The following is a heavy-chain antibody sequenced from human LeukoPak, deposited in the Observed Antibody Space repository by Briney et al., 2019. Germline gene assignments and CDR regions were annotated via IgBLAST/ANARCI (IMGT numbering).Heavy chain of an antibody. CDR3: AREREVFDY. J-gene: IGHJ4*02. CDR2: INHSGST. V-gene: IGHV4-34*01. Sequence: SETLSLTCAVYGGSFSGYYWTWIRQPPGKGLEWIGEINHSGSTNYNPSLKSRVTISVDTSKNQFSLKLSSVTAADTAVYYCAREREVFDYWGQGTLVTVSS. D-gene: IGHD1-26*01. CDR1: GGSFSGYY.